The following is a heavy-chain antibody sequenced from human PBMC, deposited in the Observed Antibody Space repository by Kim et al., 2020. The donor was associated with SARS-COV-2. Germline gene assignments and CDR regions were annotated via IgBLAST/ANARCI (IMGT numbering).Heavy chain of an antibody. V-gene: IGHV5-51*01. Sequence: GESLKISCKGSEYSFTSYWIGWVRQMPGKGLEWMGIIYPGDSDTRYSPSFQGQVTISADKSISTAYLQWSSLKASDTAMYYCARHLMGYYGSGWGTRYYYYGMDVWGQGTTVTVSS. J-gene: IGHJ6*02. CDR1: EYSFTSYW. CDR2: IYPGDSDT. CDR3: ARHLMGYYGSGWGTRYYYYGMDV. D-gene: IGHD3-10*01.